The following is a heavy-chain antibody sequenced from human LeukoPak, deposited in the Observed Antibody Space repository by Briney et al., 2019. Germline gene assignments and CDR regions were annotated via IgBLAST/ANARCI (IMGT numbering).Heavy chain of an antibody. CDR3: ARVQRGIAVALDY. J-gene: IGHJ4*02. D-gene: IGHD6-19*01. CDR1: GFTFSSYE. CDR2: ISTTGSSI. V-gene: IGHV3-48*03. Sequence: GGSLRLSCAASGFTFSSYEMNWVRQAPGKGLQWVSYISTTGSSIYYADSVKGRFTISRDNVKNLLYLQMNSLRAEDTAVYYCARVQRGIAVALDYWGQGTLATVSS.